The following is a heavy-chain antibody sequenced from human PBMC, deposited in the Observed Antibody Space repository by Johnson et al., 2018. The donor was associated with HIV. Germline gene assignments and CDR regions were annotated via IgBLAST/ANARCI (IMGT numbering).Heavy chain of an antibody. V-gene: IGHV3-53*01. CDR2: IYSGGST. CDR3: AKVAVATAAGGVALDI. D-gene: IGHD6-13*01. CDR1: GFTVSSNY. Sequence: EQLVESGGGLIQPGGSLRLSCAASGFTVSSNYMSWVRQAPGKGLEWVSVIYSGGSTYYADSVKGRFTISRDSSKNTLYLQMNSLRAEDTAVYYCAKVAVATAAGGVALDIWGPGTMVTVSS. J-gene: IGHJ3*02.